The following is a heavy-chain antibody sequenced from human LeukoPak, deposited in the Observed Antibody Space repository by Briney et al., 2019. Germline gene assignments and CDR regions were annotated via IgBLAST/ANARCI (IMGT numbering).Heavy chain of an antibody. V-gene: IGHV3-23*01. J-gene: IGHJ4*02. CDR1: GFTFSSYA. CDR2: ISAGGGST. D-gene: IGHD3-10*01. Sequence: GGSLRLSCAASGFTFSSYAMSWVRQTPEKGLEWVSTISAGGGSTYYADSVKGLFSISRDNSKNTLYLQMNSLRAEDTAVYYCAQGAYGSGTYHYWGQGTLVTVSS. CDR3: AQGAYGSGTYHY.